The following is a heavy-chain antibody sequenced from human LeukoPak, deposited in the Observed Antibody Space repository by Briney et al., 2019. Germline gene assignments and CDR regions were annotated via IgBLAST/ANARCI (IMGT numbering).Heavy chain of an antibody. D-gene: IGHD2-21*02. J-gene: IGHJ3*02. Sequence: GGSLRLSCAASGFTFSRSWMSWVRQAPGKGLEWVANINDDGSEKYYVDSVKGRFTFSRDNAKNSLYLQMNSLRAADTAMYYCARHGDWAFDIRGQGTMVTVSS. CDR2: INDDGSEK. CDR3: ARHGDWAFDI. V-gene: IGHV3-7*05. CDR1: GFTFSRSW.